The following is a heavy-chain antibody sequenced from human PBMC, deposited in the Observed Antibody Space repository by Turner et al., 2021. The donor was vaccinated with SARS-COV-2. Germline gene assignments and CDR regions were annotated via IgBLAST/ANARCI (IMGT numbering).Heavy chain of an antibody. D-gene: IGHD5-18*01. CDR3: ARGLSGYSYGYDY. V-gene: IGHV3-74*01. Sequence: EVQLVESGGGLVQPGGSLRLSCAASGFTFSTYWMHWVRQAPGKGLVWVSRINSDGSTTNYADSVKGRFTISRDNAKNTVYLQMNSLRAEDTAVYYCARGLSGYSYGYDYWGQGPWSPSPQ. CDR2: INSDGSTT. CDR1: GFTFSTYW. J-gene: IGHJ4*02.